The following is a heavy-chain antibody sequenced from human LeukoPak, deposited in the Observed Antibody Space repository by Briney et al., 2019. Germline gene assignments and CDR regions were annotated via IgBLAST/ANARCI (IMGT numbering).Heavy chain of an antibody. CDR2: IWYDGGTK. J-gene: IGHJ4*02. D-gene: IGHD5-12*01. V-gene: IGHV3-33*01. CDR1: GFTFSNYH. Sequence: GGSLRLSCAASGFTFSNYHMHWVRQAPGKGLEWVAVIWYDGGTKYYADSVKGRFTISRDNSKNTLYLQMNSLRAEDTAVYYCARALLSGAFDYWGQGTLVTVSS. CDR3: ARALLSGAFDY.